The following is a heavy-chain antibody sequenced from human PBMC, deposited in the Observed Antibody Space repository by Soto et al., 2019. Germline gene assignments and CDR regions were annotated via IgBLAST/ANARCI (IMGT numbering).Heavy chain of an antibody. CDR3: GKDGHSGYEYGDY. D-gene: IGHD5-12*01. Sequence: PGGSLSLSCEVSGFTFSNYAMNWVRQAPGKGLEWVSSISGSGAGTYYADSVKGRFTISRDNAKNTLSLQMNSLRSEETAFYYCGKDGHSGYEYGDYWGQGTLVTAAS. CDR1: GFTFSNYA. CDR2: ISGSGAGT. V-gene: IGHV3-23*01. J-gene: IGHJ4*02.